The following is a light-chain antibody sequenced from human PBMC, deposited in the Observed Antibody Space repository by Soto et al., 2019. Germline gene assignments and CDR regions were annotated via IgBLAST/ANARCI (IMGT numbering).Light chain of an antibody. Sequence: EIVLTQSPGTLSLSPGERATLSCRASQSVSSSYLAWYQQKPGQAPRLLIYGASSRATGIPDRFSGSGSGTDFTLTISRLEPEDFAVYYCQQYGSSPPRLTFGGGTKVDI. CDR2: GAS. CDR3: QQYGSSPPRLT. V-gene: IGKV3-20*01. J-gene: IGKJ4*01. CDR1: QSVSSSY.